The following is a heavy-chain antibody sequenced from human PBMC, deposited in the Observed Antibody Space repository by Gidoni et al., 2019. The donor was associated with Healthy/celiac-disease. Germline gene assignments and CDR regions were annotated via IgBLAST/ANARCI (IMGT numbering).Heavy chain of an antibody. CDR3: AVFDLHYYDSSGYLNYFDY. J-gene: IGHJ4*02. Sequence: EVQPVQSGAAVTKPGESMKISCKGSGYSFTSYWIGWVRQMPGKGLEWMGIIYPGDSDTRYSPSFQGQVTISADKSISTAYLQWSSLKASDTAMYYCAVFDLHYYDSSGYLNYFDYWGQGTLVTVSS. CDR1: GYSFTSYW. V-gene: IGHV5-51*01. CDR2: IYPGDSDT. D-gene: IGHD3-22*01.